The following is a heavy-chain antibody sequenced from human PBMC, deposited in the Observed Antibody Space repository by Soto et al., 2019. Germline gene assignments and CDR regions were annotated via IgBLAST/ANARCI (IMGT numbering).Heavy chain of an antibody. CDR3: ARDYSSSWYRGMDWFDP. V-gene: IGHV1-69*06. D-gene: IGHD6-13*01. J-gene: IGHJ5*02. CDR1: GGTFSSYA. Sequence: QVQLVQSGAEVKKPGSSVKVSCKASGGTFSSYAISWVRQAPGQGLAWMGGIIPIFGTANYAQKFQGRVTITADKSTSTAYMELSSLRSEDTAVYYCARDYSSSWYRGMDWFDPWGQGTLVTVSS. CDR2: IIPIFGTA.